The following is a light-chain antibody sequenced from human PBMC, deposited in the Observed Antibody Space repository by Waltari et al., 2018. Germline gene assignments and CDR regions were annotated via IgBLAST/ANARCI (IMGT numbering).Light chain of an antibody. CDR1: ISHIRAGYD. CDR3: QSFDGRRTL. Sequence: QSVLTQPPSVSAAPGRRVTISCTGDISHIRAGYDVHWYQQLPETSPKLLIYGNNNRPSGVPDRFSASRSGTSASLAITGLQAEDEADYYCQSFDGRRTLFGGGTKLTVL. J-gene: IGLJ2*01. V-gene: IGLV1-40*01. CDR2: GNN.